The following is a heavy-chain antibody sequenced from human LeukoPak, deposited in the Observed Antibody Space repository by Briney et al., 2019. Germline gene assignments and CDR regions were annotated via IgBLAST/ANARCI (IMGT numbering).Heavy chain of an antibody. Sequence: PGGSLRLSCAASGFTFSSYEMNWIRQPPGKGLEWIGEINHSGSTNYNPSLKSRVTISVDTSKNQFSLKLSSVTAADTAVYYCARRRITMVRGVITPQDYWGQGTLVTVSS. V-gene: IGHV4-34*01. J-gene: IGHJ4*02. CDR3: ARRRITMVRGVITPQDY. D-gene: IGHD3-10*01. CDR1: GFTFSSYE. CDR2: INHSGST.